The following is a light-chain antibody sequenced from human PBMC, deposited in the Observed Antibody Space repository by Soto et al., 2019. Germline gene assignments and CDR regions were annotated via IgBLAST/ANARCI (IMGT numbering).Light chain of an antibody. CDR2: DTS. CDR3: RQYDNLPA. V-gene: IGKV1-33*01. CDR1: QDISNY. Sequence: DIQMTQSPSSLSASVGDRVTTTCQASQDISNYLNWYQQKPGKAPKLLIYDTSNLETGVPSRFSGSGSGTDFTFTISSLQPEDIATYYCRQYDNLPAFGPGTKVDIK. J-gene: IGKJ3*01.